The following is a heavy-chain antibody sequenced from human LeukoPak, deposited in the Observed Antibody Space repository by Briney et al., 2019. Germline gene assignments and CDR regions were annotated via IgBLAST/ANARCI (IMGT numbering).Heavy chain of an antibody. CDR2: ISAYNGNT. Sequence: ASVKVSCKASGYTFTSYGISWVRQAPGQGLEWMGWISAYNGNTNYAQKLQGRVTMTTDTSTSTAYMELRSLRSDDTAVYYCARKVDAVYGDFPPDLDHWGQGTLVTVSS. D-gene: IGHD4-17*01. CDR3: ARKVDAVYGDFPPDLDH. CDR1: GYTFTSYG. J-gene: IGHJ5*02. V-gene: IGHV1-18*01.